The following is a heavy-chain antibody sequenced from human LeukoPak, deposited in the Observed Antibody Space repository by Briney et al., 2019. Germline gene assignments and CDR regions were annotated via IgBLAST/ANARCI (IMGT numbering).Heavy chain of an antibody. D-gene: IGHD3-9*01. Sequence: GAPVKVSCKASGYTFTGYYMNWVRQAPGQGLEWMGWINSDSGFTKYAQKFQGRVTMTRDTSITTVYMDLTRLTSDDTAVYYCARNFDMKGFDPWGQGTLVTASS. CDR1: GYTFTGYY. CDR3: ARNFDMKGFDP. V-gene: IGHV1-2*02. J-gene: IGHJ5*02. CDR2: INSDSGFT.